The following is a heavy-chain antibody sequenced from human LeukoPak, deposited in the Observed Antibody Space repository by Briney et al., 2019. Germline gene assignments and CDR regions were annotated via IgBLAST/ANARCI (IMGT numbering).Heavy chain of an antibody. CDR1: GGSISSSYW. D-gene: IGHD6-13*01. Sequence: PSGTLSLTCAVSGGSISSSYWWSWVRQPPGKGLEWIGEIYPSGSTNYNPSLKNRVTISVDKSRNQFSLNLNFLTAADTAVYFCARKRYSSISYIEGWFDSWGQGTLVTVSS. CDR2: IYPSGST. J-gene: IGHJ5*01. CDR3: ARKRYSSISYIEGWFDS. V-gene: IGHV4-4*02.